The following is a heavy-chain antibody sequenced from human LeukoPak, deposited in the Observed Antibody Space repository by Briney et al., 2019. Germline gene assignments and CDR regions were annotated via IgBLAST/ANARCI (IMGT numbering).Heavy chain of an antibody. J-gene: IGHJ4*02. D-gene: IGHD2-2*01. CDR3: ARTNCSSTSCYSLIDY. CDR1: GYSFTSYW. Sequence: GESLKISCKGSGYSFTSYWIGWVRQMPGKGLEWMGIIYPGDSDTRYSPSFQGQVTISADKSISTAYLQWSSLKASDTAMYYCARTNCSSTSCYSLIDYWGQGTLATVSS. V-gene: IGHV5-51*01. CDR2: IYPGDSDT.